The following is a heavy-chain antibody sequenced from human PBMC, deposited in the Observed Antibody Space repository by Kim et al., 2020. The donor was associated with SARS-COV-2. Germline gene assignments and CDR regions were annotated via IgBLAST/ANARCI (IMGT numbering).Heavy chain of an antibody. D-gene: IGHD5-12*01. CDR2: ISDSGSDT. CDR1: GFTFRSYA. J-gene: IGHJ5*02. V-gene: IGHV3-23*01. CDR3: AKGPNQYSFSRNWFDP. Sequence: GGSLRLSCAASGFTFRSYAMGWVRQAPGKGLEWVSTISDSGSDTYFADSVKGRFTISRDNSKNTLYLQMNSLRAEDTAVYYCAKGPNQYSFSRNWFDPWGQGTLVTVSS.